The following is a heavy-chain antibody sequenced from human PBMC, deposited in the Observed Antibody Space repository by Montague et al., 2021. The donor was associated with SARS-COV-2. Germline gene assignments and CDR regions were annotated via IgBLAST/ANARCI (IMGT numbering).Heavy chain of an antibody. J-gene: IGHJ4*02. CDR3: TRDIAVAGLFDD. Sequence: TLSLTCTVSGGSISSGSYYWSWIRQPAGKGLEWIGRISISGSTNYNPSLKSRVTISVDTSKNQFSLNLSSVTAADTAVYYCTRDIAVAGLFDDWGQGTLVTVSS. CDR1: GGSISSGSYY. D-gene: IGHD6-19*01. V-gene: IGHV4-61*02. CDR2: ISISGST.